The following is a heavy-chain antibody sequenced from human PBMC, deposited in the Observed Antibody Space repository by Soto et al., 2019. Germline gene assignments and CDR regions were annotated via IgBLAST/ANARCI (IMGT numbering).Heavy chain of an antibody. CDR1: GFSFRDDY. J-gene: IGHJ4*02. CDR3: SKLEGG. Sequence: EEQLVESGGGLVQPGGSLTLSCAATGFSFRDDYMEWVRQAPGKGLEWVARSRNKVKSYTTDYASSVKGRFTISRDLSKNSLYLEMNNLKTEDTAVYYCSKLEGGWGQGTLVTVSS. CDR2: SRNKVKSYTT. V-gene: IGHV3-72*01. D-gene: IGHD3-3*01.